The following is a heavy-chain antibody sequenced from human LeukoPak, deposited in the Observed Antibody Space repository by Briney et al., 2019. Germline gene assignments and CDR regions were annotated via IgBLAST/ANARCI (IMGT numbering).Heavy chain of an antibody. Sequence: GGSLRLSCTVSGFTFSNYWMSWVRQTPGKGLEWVANIEQDGSEKWYVDSVKGRFTVSRDNAKNSLYLQMNSLRAEDTAVYYCARTWRGRWLQLIRRFDYWGQGTLVTVSS. CDR1: GFTFSNYW. D-gene: IGHD5-24*01. J-gene: IGHJ4*02. CDR2: IEQDGSEK. CDR3: ARTWRGRWLQLIRRFDY. V-gene: IGHV3-7*01.